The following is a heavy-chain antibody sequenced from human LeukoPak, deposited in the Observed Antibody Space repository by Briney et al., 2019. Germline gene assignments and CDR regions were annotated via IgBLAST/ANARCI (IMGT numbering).Heavy chain of an antibody. CDR2: IRADAVTT. D-gene: IGHD2-2*01. V-gene: IGHV3-23*01. J-gene: IGHJ5*02. CDR1: GFIFSHHG. Sequence: GGSLRLSCATSGFIFSHHGMNWVRQAPGKGLEWVSGIRADAVTTHYADSVKGRFIISRDNSKNTLYLQMNSLRAEDTAVYYCATGDKQLLFKRRKGGFDPWAREPWSPSPQ. CDR3: ATGDKQLLFKRRKGGFDP.